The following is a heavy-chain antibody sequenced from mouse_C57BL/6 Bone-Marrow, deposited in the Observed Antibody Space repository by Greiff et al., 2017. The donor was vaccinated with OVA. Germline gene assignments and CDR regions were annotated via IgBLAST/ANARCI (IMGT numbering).Heavy chain of an antibody. CDR3: ARRRGPWFAY. V-gene: IGHV1-59*01. Sequence: QVQLQQPGAELVRPGTSVKLSCKASGYTLTSYWMHWVKQRPGQGLEWIGVIDPSDSYTNYNQKFKGKATLTVDTSSSTAYMQLSSLTSEDSAVYYCARRRGPWFAYWGQGTLVTVSA. J-gene: IGHJ3*01. CDR2: IDPSDSYT. CDR1: GYTLTSYW.